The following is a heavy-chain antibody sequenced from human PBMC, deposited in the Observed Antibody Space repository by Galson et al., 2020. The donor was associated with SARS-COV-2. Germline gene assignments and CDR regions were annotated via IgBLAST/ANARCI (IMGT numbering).Heavy chain of an antibody. D-gene: IGHD1-1*01. V-gene: IGHV3-21*01. CDR3: ARDMTRDGRNDY. Sequence: GGSLRLSCAASGFTFDDYSMNWVRQAPGKGLECVSSISYTGSQTYYADSVKGRLTISRDNVKNTLYLQMNSLRAEDTAVYFCARDMTRDGRNDYWGQGTLVTVSS. CDR2: ISYTGSQT. CDR1: GFTFDDYS. J-gene: IGHJ4*02.